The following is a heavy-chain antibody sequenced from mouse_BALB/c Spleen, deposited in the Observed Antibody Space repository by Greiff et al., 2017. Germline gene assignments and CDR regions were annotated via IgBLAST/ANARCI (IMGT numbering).Heavy chain of an antibody. J-gene: IGHJ3*01. CDR1: GFTFSSFG. V-gene: IGHV5-17*02. D-gene: IGHD1-2*01. CDR2: ISSGSSTI. CDR3: ARSPLTTTATWFAY. Sequence: EVQVVESGGGLVQPGGSRKLSCAASGFTFSSFGMHWVRQAPEKGLEWVAYISSGSSTIYYADTVKGRFTISRDNPKNTLFLQMTSLRSEDTAMYYCARSPLTTTATWFAYWGQGTLVTVSA.